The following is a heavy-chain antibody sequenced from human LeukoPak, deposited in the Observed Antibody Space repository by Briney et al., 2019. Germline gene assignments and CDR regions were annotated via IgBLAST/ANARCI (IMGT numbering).Heavy chain of an antibody. Sequence: GGSLRLSCAASGFTFSNAWMSWVRQAPGKGLEWVSTIGGSGDGTYYADSVKGRFTISRDNSKNTLYLQMNSLRAEDTAVYYCAKDPSSGGYFDCWGQGTLVTVSS. CDR2: IGGSGDGT. CDR3: AKDPSSGGYFDC. V-gene: IGHV3-23*01. J-gene: IGHJ4*02. D-gene: IGHD6-19*01. CDR1: GFTFSNAW.